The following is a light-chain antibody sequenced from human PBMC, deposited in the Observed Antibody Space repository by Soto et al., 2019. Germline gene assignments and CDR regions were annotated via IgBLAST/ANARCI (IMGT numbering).Light chain of an antibody. J-gene: IGLJ2*01. Sequence: QSVLTQPPSVSGAPGQRVTISCTGSSSNIGAGYDVHWYQQLPGTAPKILIYGNSNRPSGVPDRFSGSKSGTSASLAITGLRAEDEADYYCQSYDSSLSVVFGGGTTLTVL. V-gene: IGLV1-40*01. CDR1: SSNIGAGYD. CDR3: QSYDSSLSVV. CDR2: GNS.